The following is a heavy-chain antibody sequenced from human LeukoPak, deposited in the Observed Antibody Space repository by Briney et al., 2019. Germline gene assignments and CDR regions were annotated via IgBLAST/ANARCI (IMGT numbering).Heavy chain of an antibody. D-gene: IGHD5-24*01. J-gene: IGHJ5*01. CDR2: IRPDGGRQ. Sequence: GGSLRLSCAASGLTFRDYWMSWVRQAPGKGLEWVANIRPDGGRQNYVDSVKGRFTISRDNAKNSLSLQLNSLRPEDTAVYYCARTGRNNYFDSWGQGTLVTVSS. CDR3: ARTGRNNYFDS. CDR1: GLTFRDYW. V-gene: IGHV3-7*03.